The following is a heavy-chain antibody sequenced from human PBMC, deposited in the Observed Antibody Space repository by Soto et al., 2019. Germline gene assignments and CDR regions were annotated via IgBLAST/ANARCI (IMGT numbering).Heavy chain of an antibody. CDR2: IYYSGST. Sequence: SETLSLTCTVSGGSISSSSYYWGWIRQPPGKGLEWIGSIYYSGSTYYNPSLKSRVTISVDTSKNQFSLKLSSVTAADTAVYYCARTPFSNYVGPRYGMDVWGQGTTVTV. V-gene: IGHV4-39*01. CDR1: GGSISSSSYY. D-gene: IGHD4-4*01. J-gene: IGHJ6*02. CDR3: ARTPFSNYVGPRYGMDV.